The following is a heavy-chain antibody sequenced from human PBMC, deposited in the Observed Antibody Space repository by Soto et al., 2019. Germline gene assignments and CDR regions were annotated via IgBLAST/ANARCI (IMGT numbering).Heavy chain of an antibody. Sequence: DVQLLESGGGLVQPGGSLRLSCAASGFTFSSFAMNWVRQAPGKGLEWVSAITGSGSSAYFADAVKGRFTISRDNSKNTLYLQMNSLRVEDSGVYFCAKATVTTSYFYGMDVRGQGTTVIVSS. D-gene: IGHD4-4*01. CDR1: GFTFSSFA. CDR2: ITGSGSSA. J-gene: IGHJ6*01. V-gene: IGHV3-23*01. CDR3: AKATVTTSYFYGMDV.